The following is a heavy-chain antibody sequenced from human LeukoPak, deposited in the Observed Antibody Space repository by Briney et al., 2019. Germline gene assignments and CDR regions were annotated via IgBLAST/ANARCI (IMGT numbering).Heavy chain of an antibody. CDR1: GFTFSSYA. Sequence: GGSLRLSCSASGFTFSSYAMHWVRQAPGKGLEWVAVISYDGSNKYYADSVKGRFTISRDNSKNTLYLQMNSLRAEDTAVYYCVSFYETYWGRGTLVTVSS. CDR2: ISYDGSNK. V-gene: IGHV3-30-3*01. J-gene: IGHJ4*02. D-gene: IGHD2-2*01. CDR3: VSFYETY.